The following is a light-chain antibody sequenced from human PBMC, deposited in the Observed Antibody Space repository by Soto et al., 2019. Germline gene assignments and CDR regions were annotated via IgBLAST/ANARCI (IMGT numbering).Light chain of an antibody. J-gene: IGKJ4*01. V-gene: IGKV3-15*01. CDR1: QSVSSN. Sequence: EIVMTQSPATLSVSPGERATLSCRASQSVSSNLAWYQQKPGQAHRVLLYGASTRSTGIPARFSGSGSGTEFTLTISSLQSEDFAVYYCQQYNNWPPLTFGGGTKVEIK. CDR2: GAS. CDR3: QQYNNWPPLT.